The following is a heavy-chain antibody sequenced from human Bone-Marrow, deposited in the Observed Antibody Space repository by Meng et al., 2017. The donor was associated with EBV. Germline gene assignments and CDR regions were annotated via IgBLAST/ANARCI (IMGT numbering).Heavy chain of an antibody. J-gene: IGHJ4*02. CDR3: ARSPYDILTGLFDY. D-gene: IGHD3-9*01. CDR1: GGTFSSYA. V-gene: IGHV1-69*01. CDR2: IIPIFGTA. Sequence: QVPTVQFGAEVKKPASSLNGSLKASGGTFSSYAISWVRQAPRQALEWMGGIIPIFGTANYAQKFQGRVTITADESTSTAYMELSSLRSEYTAVYYCARSPYDILTGLFDYWGQGTLVTVSS.